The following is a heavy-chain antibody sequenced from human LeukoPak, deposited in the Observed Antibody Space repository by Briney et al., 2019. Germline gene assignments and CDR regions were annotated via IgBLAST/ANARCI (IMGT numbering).Heavy chain of an antibody. J-gene: IGHJ6*02. CDR1: GFTLSDYY. V-gene: IGHV3-7*01. CDR3: ARDTGTTGPYYYYGMDV. CDR2: IKQDGSEK. Sequence: GGSLRLSCAASGFTLSDYYMTWIRQTPGKGLEWVANIKQDGSEKYYVDSVKGRFTISRDNAKNSLYLQMNSLRAEDTAVYYCARDTGTTGPYYYYGMDVWGQGTTVTVSS. D-gene: IGHD1-7*01.